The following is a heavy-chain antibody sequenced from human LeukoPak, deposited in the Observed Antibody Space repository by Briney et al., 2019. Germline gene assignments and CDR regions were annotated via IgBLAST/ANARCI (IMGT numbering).Heavy chain of an antibody. CDR2: VSGSGGST. J-gene: IGHJ4*02. CDR3: AKGHSAHGTGFDC. V-gene: IGHV3-23*01. Sequence: GGSLRLSCAASGFTFSSFAMSWVRQAPGKGLEWVSAVSGSGGSTYYADSVKGRFTISRDNFKNTLYLQMNSLRVEDTAVYYCAKGHSAHGTGFDCWGQGTLVIVSS. CDR1: GFTFSSFA. D-gene: IGHD1-1*01.